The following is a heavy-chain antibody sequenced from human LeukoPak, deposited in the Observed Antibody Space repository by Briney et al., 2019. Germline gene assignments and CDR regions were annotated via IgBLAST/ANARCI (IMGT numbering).Heavy chain of an antibody. Sequence: PSETLSLTCTVSGGSISSGSYYWSWIRQPAGKGLEWLGRIYTSGSTNYNPSLKSRVTISVDTSKNQFSLKLSSVTAADTAVYYCARGVVPAAPWAYNWFDPWGQGTLVTVSS. CDR1: GGSISSGSYY. D-gene: IGHD2-2*01. J-gene: IGHJ5*02. CDR3: ARGVVPAAPWAYNWFDP. CDR2: IYTSGST. V-gene: IGHV4-61*02.